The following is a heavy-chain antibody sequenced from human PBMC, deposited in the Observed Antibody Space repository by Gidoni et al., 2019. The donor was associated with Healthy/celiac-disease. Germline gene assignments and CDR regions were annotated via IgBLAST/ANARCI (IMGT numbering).Heavy chain of an antibody. CDR2: IRSKAYGGTT. CDR1: GFTFGDYA. CDR3: TRDSDDYYDSSGYFVTFDY. Sequence: EVQLVESGGGLVKPGRSLRLSCTASGFTFGDYAMSWFRQAPGKGLEWVGFIRSKAYGGTTEYAASVKGRFTISRDDSKSIAYLQMNSLKTEDTAVYYCTRDSDDYYDSSGYFVTFDYWGQGTLVTVSS. V-gene: IGHV3-49*05. D-gene: IGHD3-22*01. J-gene: IGHJ4*02.